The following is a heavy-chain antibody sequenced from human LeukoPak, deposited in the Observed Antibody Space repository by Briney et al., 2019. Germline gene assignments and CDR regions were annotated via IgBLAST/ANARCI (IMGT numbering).Heavy chain of an antibody. Sequence: ASVKVSCKASGYTFTNYHIAWVRQAPGQGLEWMGWISAYNGNTNYAQKLQGRVTMTTDTSTSTAHMELRSLRSDDTAVYYCARDIPTTQGYCSGGSCYPYYYYYGMDVWGQGTTVTVSS. CDR2: ISAYNGNT. D-gene: IGHD2-15*01. CDR1: GYTFTNYH. CDR3: ARDIPTTQGYCSGGSCYPYYYYYGMDV. J-gene: IGHJ6*02. V-gene: IGHV1-18*01.